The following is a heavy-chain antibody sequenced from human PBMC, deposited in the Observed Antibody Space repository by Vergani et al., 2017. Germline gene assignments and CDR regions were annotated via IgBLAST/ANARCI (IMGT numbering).Heavy chain of an antibody. CDR2: ISYDGSNK. CDR1: GFTFSSYA. J-gene: IGHJ5*02. D-gene: IGHD5-12*01. Sequence: QVQLVESGGGVVQPGRSLRLSCAASGFTFSSYAMHWVRQAPGKGLEWVAVISYDGSNKYYADSVKGRFTISRDNSKNTLYLQMNSLRAEDTAVYYCANSGVIVARRSGFDPWGQGTLVTVSS. V-gene: IGHV3-30-3*01. CDR3: ANSGVIVARRSGFDP.